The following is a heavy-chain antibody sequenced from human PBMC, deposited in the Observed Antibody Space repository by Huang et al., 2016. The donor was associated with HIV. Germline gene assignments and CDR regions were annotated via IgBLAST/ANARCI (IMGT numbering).Heavy chain of an antibody. CDR3: ARTPYSGSHPDY. CDR2: INPLSGVT. D-gene: IGHD2-15*01. CDR1: GYTFTDYF. J-gene: IGHJ4*02. V-gene: IGHV1-2*02. Sequence: QVQLVQSGAEVKKPGASVKVSCRTSGYTFTDYFVHWVRQAPGQGLQWMGSINPLSGVTNDAQKFQGRVTMNRDTSIRTVYMELNRLRSDDTALYYCARTPYSGSHPDYWGQGTLVTVSS.